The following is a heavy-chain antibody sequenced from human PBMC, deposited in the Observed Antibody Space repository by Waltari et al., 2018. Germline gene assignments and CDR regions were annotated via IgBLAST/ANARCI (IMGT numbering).Heavy chain of an antibody. D-gene: IGHD6-13*01. J-gene: IGHJ4*02. CDR2: IYYSGST. CDR1: GASISSSDYY. CDR3: AREIAAAGTTFDY. Sequence: QVQLQESGPGLVKPSQTLSLTCTVSGASISSSDYYWSWIRQPPGKGLEWIGYIYYSGSTYYNPSLKSRVTISVDTSKNQFSLKLSSVTAADTAVYYCAREIAAAGTTFDYWGQGTLVTVSS. V-gene: IGHV4-30-4*08.